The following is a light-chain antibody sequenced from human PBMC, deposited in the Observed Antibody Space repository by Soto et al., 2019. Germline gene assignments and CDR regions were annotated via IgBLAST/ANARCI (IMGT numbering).Light chain of an antibody. CDR3: QQRNNWPWT. Sequence: EIVLTQSPGTLSLSPGERATLSCRASQSVSSSYLAWYQQKPGQAPRLLIYGASSRATGIPDRFSGSGSGTDSSLTISSLEPEDFVVYYCQQRNNWPWTFGQGTKVDIK. J-gene: IGKJ1*01. V-gene: IGKV3D-20*02. CDR2: GAS. CDR1: QSVSSSY.